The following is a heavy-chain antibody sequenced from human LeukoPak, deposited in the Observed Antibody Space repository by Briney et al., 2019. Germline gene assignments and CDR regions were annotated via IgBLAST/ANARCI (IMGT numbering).Heavy chain of an antibody. V-gene: IGHV3-11*06. CDR1: GFTFSDYY. CDR2: ISSKSTST. D-gene: IGHD2-21*01. CDR3: ARETILDI. J-gene: IGHJ3*02. Sequence: PGGSLRLSCAASGFTFSDYYMSWIRQAPGKGPEWVSSISSKSTSTSYADSVKGRFTISRDNAKNSPYLQTNSLRAEDTAVYYCARETILDIWGQGTMVTVSS.